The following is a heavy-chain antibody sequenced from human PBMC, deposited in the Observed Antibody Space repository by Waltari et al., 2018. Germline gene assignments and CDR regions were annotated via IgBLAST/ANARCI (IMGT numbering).Heavy chain of an antibody. CDR2: IYQSGSS. CDR3: AMWGGGFDY. Sequence: QVQLQESGPGLVKPSETLSLTCAVSGYYIRSGSYWGWIRQPPGKGLEWIASIYQSGSSLYNPSLKSRVTISVDTSKNQFSLKLTSVTAADTALYFCAMWGGGFDYWGQGILVTVSS. CDR1: GYYIRSGSY. V-gene: IGHV4-38-2*01. D-gene: IGHD3-16*01. J-gene: IGHJ4*02.